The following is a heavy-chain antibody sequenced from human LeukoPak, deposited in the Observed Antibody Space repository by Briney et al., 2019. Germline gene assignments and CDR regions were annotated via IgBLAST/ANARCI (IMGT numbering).Heavy chain of an antibody. CDR1: GGSISSNNYY. CDR3: ARGGVFPRQFDP. Sequence: KTSETLSLTCTVSGGSISSNNYYWGWIRQPPGKGLEWIGSIYYSGTTFYNPSLKSRVTISLDTSKNQFSLKLRTGTAADTAVYYCARGGVFPRQFDPWGQGTLVTVSS. J-gene: IGHJ5*02. V-gene: IGHV4-39*07. D-gene: IGHD3-16*01. CDR2: IYYSGTT.